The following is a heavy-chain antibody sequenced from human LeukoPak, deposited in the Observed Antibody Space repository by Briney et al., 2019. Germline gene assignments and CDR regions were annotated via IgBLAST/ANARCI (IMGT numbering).Heavy chain of an antibody. D-gene: IGHD3/OR15-3a*01. J-gene: IGHJ4*02. CDR3: ARGTMIFGVAPPHFDY. V-gene: IGHV1-18*01. CDR1: GYTFTSYG. Sequence: ASVKVSCKASGYTFTSYGMSWVRQAPGQGLEWMAWISGHNGNTKYAQKLQGRVSMTSDATTSTAYMELRSLRSDDTAVYYCARGTMIFGVAPPHFDYWGQGTLVTVSS. CDR2: ISGHNGNT.